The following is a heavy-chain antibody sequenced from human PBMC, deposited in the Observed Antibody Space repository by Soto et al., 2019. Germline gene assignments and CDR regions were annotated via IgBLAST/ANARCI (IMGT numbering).Heavy chain of an antibody. J-gene: IGHJ6*02. CDR2: IRGFSPYT. V-gene: IGHV3-21*01. Sequence: GGSLRLSCISSGFTFRTYTMNWVRQAPGKGLEWVSGIRGFSPYTFYAESVKGRFTISRDNAKNSLDLQMDSLRAEDTAVYYCARDRGYDAHDYYYNAMDVWGQGTTVTVS. CDR3: ARDRGYDAHDYYYNAMDV. CDR1: GFTFRTYT. D-gene: IGHD3-10*01.